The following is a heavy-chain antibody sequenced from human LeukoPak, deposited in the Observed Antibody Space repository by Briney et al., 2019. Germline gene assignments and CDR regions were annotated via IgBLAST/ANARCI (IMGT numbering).Heavy chain of an antibody. Sequence: GGSLRLSCAASGFTFSSYAMSWVRQAPGKGLEYISAISSSGDDTLYADSVKGRFTISRDNFKNTLYLQMNSLRAEDTAVYYCAKGQTWASVYFDSWGQGTLVTVFS. CDR3: AKGQTWASVYFDS. CDR1: GFTFSSYA. CDR2: ISSSGDDT. D-gene: IGHD7-27*01. J-gene: IGHJ4*02. V-gene: IGHV3-23*01.